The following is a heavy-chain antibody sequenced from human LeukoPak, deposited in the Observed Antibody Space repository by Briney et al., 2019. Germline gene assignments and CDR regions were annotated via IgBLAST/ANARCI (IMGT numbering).Heavy chain of an antibody. D-gene: IGHD2-21*01. CDR3: ARDSPNEGILWWSIDY. V-gene: IGHV3-23*01. CDR1: GFTFSSYG. Sequence: GGSLRLSCAASGFTFSSYGMSWVRQAPGKGLEWVSAINTSGGSTYYADSVKGRFTISRDNSKNTLYLQMNSLRAEDTAVYYCARDSPNEGILWWSIDYWGQGTLVTVSS. CDR2: INTSGGST. J-gene: IGHJ4*02.